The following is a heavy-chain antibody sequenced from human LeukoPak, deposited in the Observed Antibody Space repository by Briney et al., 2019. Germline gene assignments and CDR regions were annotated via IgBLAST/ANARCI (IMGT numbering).Heavy chain of an antibody. V-gene: IGHV4-30-2*01. CDR3: ARVRNYDSSGYYYYYYGMDV. Sequence: SQTLSLTCAVSGGSISSGGYSWSWIRQPPGKGLEWIGYIYHSGSTYYNPSLKSRVTISVDRSKNQFSLKLSSVTAADTAVYYCARVRNYDSSGYYYYYYGMDVWGQGTTVTVSS. CDR1: GGSISSGGYS. CDR2: IYHSGST. D-gene: IGHD3-22*01. J-gene: IGHJ6*02.